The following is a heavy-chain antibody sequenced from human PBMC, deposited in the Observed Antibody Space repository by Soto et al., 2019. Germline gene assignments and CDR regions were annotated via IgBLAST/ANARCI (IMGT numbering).Heavy chain of an antibody. D-gene: IGHD1-1*01. CDR3: ARPSGDGYNWYVYGMDV. CDR2: IYPGDSDT. V-gene: IGHV5-51*01. J-gene: IGHJ6*02. Sequence: PGESLKISCKGSGYSFTSYWIGWVRQMPGKGLEWMGIIYPGDSDTRYSPSFQGQVTISADKSISTAYLQWSSLKAPDTAMYYCARPSGDGYNWYVYGMDVWGQGTTVTVSS. CDR1: GYSFTSYW.